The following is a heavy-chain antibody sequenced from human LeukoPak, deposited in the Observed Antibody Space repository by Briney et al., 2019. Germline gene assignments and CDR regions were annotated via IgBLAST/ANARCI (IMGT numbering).Heavy chain of an antibody. CDR1: GFTFSSYA. D-gene: IGHD2-2*01. CDR2: ISGRGGST. CDR3: AKGDCSSTSCFSDY. V-gene: IGHV3-23*01. J-gene: IGHJ4*02. Sequence: GGSLRLSCAASGFTFSSYAMSWVRQAPGQWLEWVSAISGRGGSTYYADSVEGRFTISRDNSKNTLYLQMNSMRAEDTAVYYSAKGDCSSTSCFSDYWGQGTLVTVSS.